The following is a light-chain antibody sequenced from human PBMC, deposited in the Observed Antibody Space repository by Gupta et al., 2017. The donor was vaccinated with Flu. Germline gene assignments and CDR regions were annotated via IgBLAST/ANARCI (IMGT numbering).Light chain of an antibody. Sequence: QSVTISCTGTSSDVGFDSVSWYQQHPGKAPKLIIYEVTKRPSGVPDRFSGSRSGNTASLTVSGLQADDEADYYCGAYGGGDNGVFGGGSKLAVL. V-gene: IGLV2-8*01. J-gene: IGLJ3*02. CDR3: GAYGGGDNGV. CDR2: EVT. CDR1: SSDVGFDS.